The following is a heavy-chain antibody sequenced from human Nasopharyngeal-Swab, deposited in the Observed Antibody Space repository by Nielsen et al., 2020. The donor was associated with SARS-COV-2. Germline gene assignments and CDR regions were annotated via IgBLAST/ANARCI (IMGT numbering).Heavy chain of an antibody. CDR1: GFRDYS. V-gene: IGHV3-21*01. J-gene: IGHJ6*02. CDR3: AKDRDSGDDSDDYYHYYGMDV. D-gene: IGHD5-12*01. CDR2: ISSSSSDI. Sequence: GESLKISCVDSGFRDYSMNWVRQAPGKGLEWVSSISSSSSDIYYADSVKGRFTISRDNAKNSLYLQMNNLRAEDTAVYYCAKDRDSGDDSDDYYHYYGMDVWGQGTTVTVSS.